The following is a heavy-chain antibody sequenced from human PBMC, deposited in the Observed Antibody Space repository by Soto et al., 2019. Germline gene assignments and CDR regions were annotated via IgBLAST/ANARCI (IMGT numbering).Heavy chain of an antibody. D-gene: IGHD2-2*01. V-gene: IGHV3-21*01. Sequence: GSLRLSCAASGFTFSTYNMNWVRPATGKGLEWVSTISSSGTYIYYADSFKGRFTISRDNAKNSLYLQMNSLRAEDTAVYYCTRDWEIVVVPASILYGMDCCGQGITVTVSS. CDR3: TRDWEIVVVPASILYGMDC. CDR2: ISSSGTYI. CDR1: GFTFSTYN. J-gene: IGHJ6*02.